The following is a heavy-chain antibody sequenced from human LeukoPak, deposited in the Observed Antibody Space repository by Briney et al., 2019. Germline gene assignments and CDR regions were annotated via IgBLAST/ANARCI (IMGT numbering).Heavy chain of an antibody. CDR1: GGSISSYY. CDR2: IYYSGST. D-gene: IGHD2-15*01. Sequence: SETLSLTCTVSGGSISSYYWSWIRQPPGKGLEWIGYIYYSGSTNYNPSLKRRVTISVDTSKNQFSLKLSSVTAADTAVYYCARQAAGWFDPWGQGTLVTVSS. V-gene: IGHV4-59*01. CDR3: ARQAAGWFDP. J-gene: IGHJ5*02.